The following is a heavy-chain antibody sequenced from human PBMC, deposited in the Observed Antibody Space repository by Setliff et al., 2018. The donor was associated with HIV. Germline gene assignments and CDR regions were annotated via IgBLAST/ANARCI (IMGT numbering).Heavy chain of an antibody. CDR1: GGTFSSYT. D-gene: IGHD2-8*01. Sequence: GASVKVSCKASGGTFSSYTISWVRQAPGQGLEWMGGIIPIFGTTNYAQKFQGRVTMTTDTSTSTAYMELRSLGSDDTAVYYCARIVALNGYPSDYWGQGTLVTVSS. CDR3: ARIVALNGYPSDY. CDR2: IIPIFGTT. V-gene: IGHV1-69*05. J-gene: IGHJ4*02.